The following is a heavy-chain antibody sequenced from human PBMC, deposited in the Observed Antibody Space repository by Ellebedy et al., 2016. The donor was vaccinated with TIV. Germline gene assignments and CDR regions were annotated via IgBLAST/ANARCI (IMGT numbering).Heavy chain of an antibody. J-gene: IGHJ4*02. CDR2: ISSGNNYS. Sequence: GESLKISCAASGFTFSSYSMNWVRQAPGKGLEWVSAISSGNNYSYYADSVKGRFTISSDDANNSLYLQMNSLRAEDTAIDYCARGSYWGGSGTEDHWGQGTLVTVSS. CDR3: ARGSYWGGSGTEDH. V-gene: IGHV3-21*06. D-gene: IGHD3-10*01. CDR1: GFTFSSYS.